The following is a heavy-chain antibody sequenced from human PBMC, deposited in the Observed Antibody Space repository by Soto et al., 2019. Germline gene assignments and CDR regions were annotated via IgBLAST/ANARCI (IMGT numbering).Heavy chain of an antibody. J-gene: IGHJ6*02. Sequence: EVQLVESGGGLVKPGGSLRLSCAASGFTFSSYSMNWVRQAPGKGLEWVSSISSSSSYIYYADSVKGRFTISRDNAKNSLYLQMNSLRAEDTAAYYCARVEMFAVAGTYGYYYGMDVWGQGTTVTVSS. D-gene: IGHD6-19*01. CDR2: ISSSSSYI. V-gene: IGHV3-21*01. CDR1: GFTFSSYS. CDR3: ARVEMFAVAGTYGYYYGMDV.